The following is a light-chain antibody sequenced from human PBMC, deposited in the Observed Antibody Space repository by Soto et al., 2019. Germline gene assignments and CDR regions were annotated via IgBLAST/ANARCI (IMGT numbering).Light chain of an antibody. CDR2: KAS. CDR1: QTISSW. V-gene: IGKV1-27*01. Sequence: DIQMTQSPSTLSGSVGDRVTITCRASQTISSWLAWYQQKPGKAPKLLIYKASTLQSGVPSRFSGSGSGTDFTLTISSLQPEDVATYYCQKYNSAPPTFGQGTRLEIK. J-gene: IGKJ5*01. CDR3: QKYNSAPPT.